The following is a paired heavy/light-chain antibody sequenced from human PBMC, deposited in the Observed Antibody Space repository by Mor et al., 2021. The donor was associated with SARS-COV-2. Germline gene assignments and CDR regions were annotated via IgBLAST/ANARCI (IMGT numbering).Heavy chain of an antibody. CDR1: GFSLSTSAVS. D-gene: IGHD3-22*01. CDR2: IYWDDYK. V-gene: IGHV2-5*02. Sequence: QITLKESGPTLVKPTQTLTLTCTFSGFSLSTSAVSVGWIRQPPGKALEWLTLIYWDDYKYYSPSLKSRLTITKDTSKNQVVLTMTHMDPVDTATYYCAHRREGTYYDSNGYPTDAFDIWGQGTMVTVSS. CDR3: AHRREGTYYDSNGYPTDAFDI. J-gene: IGHJ3*02.
Light chain of an antibody. J-gene: IGKJ2*01. CDR1: QSVSSSY. V-gene: IGKV3-20*01. CDR2: AAS. CDR3: QQYGSSLPYT. Sequence: EVVLTQSPGTLSLSLGERATLSCRASQSVSSSYLAWYQQKPGQAPRLLIYAASTRATGIPDRFSGSGSGTDFTLTISRLEPEDFAVYYCQQYGSSLPYTFGQGTKLEIK.